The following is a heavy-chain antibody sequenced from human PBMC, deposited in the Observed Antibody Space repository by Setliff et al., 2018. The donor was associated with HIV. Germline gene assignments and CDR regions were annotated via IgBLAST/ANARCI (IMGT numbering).Heavy chain of an antibody. Sequence: SETLSLTCTVSGGSISPYYWNWIRQPPGKGLEWIAFTHHTGDTGYNPSLKSRVTTSVDPSKNQFSLILRSVTATDTAIYYCARWGRATAIRAFNLWGRGIMVTVSS. D-gene: IGHD6-25*01. CDR1: GGSISPYY. J-gene: IGHJ3*01. V-gene: IGHV4-59*12. CDR3: ARWGRATAIRAFNL. CDR2: THHTGDT.